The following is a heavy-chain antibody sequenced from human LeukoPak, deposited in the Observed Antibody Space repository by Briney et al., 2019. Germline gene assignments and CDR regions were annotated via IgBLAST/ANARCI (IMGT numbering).Heavy chain of an antibody. J-gene: IGHJ4*02. CDR2: IKQDGTEK. Sequence: QPGGSLRLSCAASGFTYSNYWMTWVRQAPGKELEWVANIKQDGTEKYYVDSVKGRFTISRDNAENSLYLQMNSLRAEDTAVYYCTRDTGCPGGTCYSFYDYWGQGTLVTVSS. CDR1: GFTYSNYW. V-gene: IGHV3-7*01. CDR3: TRDTGCPGGTCYSFYDY. D-gene: IGHD2-15*01.